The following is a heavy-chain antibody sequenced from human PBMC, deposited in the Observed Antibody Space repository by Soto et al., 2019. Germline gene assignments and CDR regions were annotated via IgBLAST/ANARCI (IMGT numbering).Heavy chain of an antibody. Sequence: GESLKISRKGSGYSFPSYWISWGRQMPVKGLGGMGRIDPIDSYINNSPSYQGHVTISADKSSSTAYLQWSSLKASDTAMYYCAAHVGDCSSTSCYTTYYYYGMDVWGQGTTVTVSS. CDR3: AAHVGDCSSTSCYTTYYYYGMDV. CDR1: GYSFPSYW. J-gene: IGHJ6*02. D-gene: IGHD2-2*02. V-gene: IGHV5-10-1*01. CDR2: IDPIDSYI.